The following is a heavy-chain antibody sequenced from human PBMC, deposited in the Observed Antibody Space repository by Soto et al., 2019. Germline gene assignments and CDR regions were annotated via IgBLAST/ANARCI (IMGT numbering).Heavy chain of an antibody. J-gene: IGHJ6*02. D-gene: IGHD6-13*01. CDR2: IVVGSGNT. CDR1: GFTFTSSA. CDR3: AADRRVALGDSSSWYPYYYYYGMDV. Sequence: GASVKVSCKASGFTFTSSAVQWVRQARGQRLEWIGWIVVGSGNTSYAQKFQERVTITRDMSTSTAYMELSSLRSEDTAVYYCAADRRVALGDSSSWYPYYYYYGMDVWGQGTTVTVSS. V-gene: IGHV1-58*01.